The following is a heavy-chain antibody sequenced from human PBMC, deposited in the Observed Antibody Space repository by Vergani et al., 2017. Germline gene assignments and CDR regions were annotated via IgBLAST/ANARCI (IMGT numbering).Heavy chain of an antibody. V-gene: IGHV1-18*01. CDR3: AGGRRPSMVRGVMIAEASDF. D-gene: IGHD3-10*01. J-gene: IGHJ4*02. Sequence: QVQLMQSGAEVKKPGASVKVSCKASGYTFTNYGITWVRQAPGQGLEWMGWISSYNGNTHYAQRLQGRVTMTTDTTTNTAYLELRSLRSDDTTVYYCAGGRRPSMVRGVMIAEASDFWGQGTLVTVSS. CDR2: ISSYNGNT. CDR1: GYTFTNYG.